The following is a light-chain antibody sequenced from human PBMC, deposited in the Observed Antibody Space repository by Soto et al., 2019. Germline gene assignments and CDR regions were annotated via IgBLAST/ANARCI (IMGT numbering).Light chain of an antibody. CDR3: SSKSPDF. CDR1: SSGIRDYNY. V-gene: IGLV2-14*01. CDR2: EVS. Sequence: QSVLTQPASVSGSPGQSITISCTGTSSGIRDYNYVSWYQQLPSNAPKLIMYEVSNRPSGISNRFSGSKSGNTASLTISGLQAEDEADYYCSSKSPDFFGTGTKLTVL. J-gene: IGLJ1*01.